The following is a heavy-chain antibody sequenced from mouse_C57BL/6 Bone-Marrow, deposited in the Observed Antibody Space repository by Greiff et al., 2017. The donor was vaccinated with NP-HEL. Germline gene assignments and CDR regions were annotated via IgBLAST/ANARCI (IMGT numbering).Heavy chain of an antibody. CDR3: ARLGVDY. CDR2: IDPSDSYT. D-gene: IGHD4-1*01. CDR1: GYTFTSYW. V-gene: IGHV1-69*01. Sequence: QVQLQQPGAELVMPGASVKLSCKASGYTFTSYWMHWVKQRPGQGLEWIGEIDPSDSYTNYNQKFKGKSTLTVDKSSSAAYMQLSSLTSEDSAVYYCARLGVDYWGQGTTLTVSS. J-gene: IGHJ2*01.